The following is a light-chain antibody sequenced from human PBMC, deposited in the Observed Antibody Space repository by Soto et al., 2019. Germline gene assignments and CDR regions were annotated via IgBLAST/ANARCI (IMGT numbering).Light chain of an antibody. J-gene: IGLJ2*01. V-gene: IGLV1-40*01. CDR3: QSFDSSLSVV. CDR2: VSN. CDR1: SSNIGAGYD. Sequence: QPVLTQPPSVSGAPGQRVTISCTGSSSNIGAGYDVHWYQQLPGRAPKLLIYVSNNRPSGVPDRFSGSRSGTSASLAITGLQAEDEADYYCQSFDSSLSVVFGGGTKLTVL.